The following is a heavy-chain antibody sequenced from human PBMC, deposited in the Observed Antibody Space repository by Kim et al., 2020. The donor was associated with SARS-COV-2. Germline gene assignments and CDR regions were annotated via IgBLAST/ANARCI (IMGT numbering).Heavy chain of an antibody. CDR1: GFTFDDYA. J-gene: IGHJ6*02. CDR2: ISGDGGST. CDR3: AKDLSAMYSSSWYSWPASYYYYGMDV. V-gene: IGHV3-43*02. Sequence: GGSLRLSCAASGFTFDDYAMHWVRQAPGKGLEWVSLISGDGGSTYYADSVKGRFTISRDNSKNSLYLQMNSLRTEDTALYYCAKDLSAMYSSSWYSWPASYYYYGMDVCGQGTPVTVSS. D-gene: IGHD6-13*01.